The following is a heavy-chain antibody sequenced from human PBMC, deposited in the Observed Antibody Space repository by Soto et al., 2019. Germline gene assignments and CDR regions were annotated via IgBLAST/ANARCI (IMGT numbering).Heavy chain of an antibody. Sequence: GGSLRLSCAASGFTFSSYWMSWVRQAPGKGLEWVANIKQDGSEKHYVDSVKGRFTISRDNAKNSLYLQMNSLRVEDTAVYYCARGPPIGNSWYGNYWGQGTLVTVSS. CDR3: ARGPPIGNSWYGNY. J-gene: IGHJ4*02. V-gene: IGHV3-7*01. D-gene: IGHD6-13*01. CDR2: IKQDGSEK. CDR1: GFTFSSYW.